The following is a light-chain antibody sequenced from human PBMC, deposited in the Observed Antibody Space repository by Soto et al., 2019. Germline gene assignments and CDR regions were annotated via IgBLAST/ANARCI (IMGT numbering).Light chain of an antibody. Sequence: DIQMTQSPSTLSASVGDRVTITCRASQSISTWLAWYQQKPGKSPKLLIYDASSLESGVPSRFSGSGSGTEFTLTISSLQPDDFATYHCQQYNTFSYTFGRGTKLEIK. J-gene: IGKJ2*01. CDR1: QSISTW. CDR2: DAS. CDR3: QQYNTFSYT. V-gene: IGKV1-5*01.